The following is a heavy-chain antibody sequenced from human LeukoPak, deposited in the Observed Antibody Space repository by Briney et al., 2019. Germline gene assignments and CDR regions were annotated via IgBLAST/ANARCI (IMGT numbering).Heavy chain of an antibody. D-gene: IGHD1-26*01. Sequence: GGSLRLSCAASGFTFSSFAMSWVRQAPGKGLEWVSAITNSGGSTYYADSVKGRFTISRDNSKNTLYLQMNRLRAEDTAVYYCAKDFWEPFDYWGQGTLVTVSS. V-gene: IGHV3-23*01. CDR2: ITNSGGST. CDR3: AKDFWEPFDY. CDR1: GFTFSSFA. J-gene: IGHJ4*02.